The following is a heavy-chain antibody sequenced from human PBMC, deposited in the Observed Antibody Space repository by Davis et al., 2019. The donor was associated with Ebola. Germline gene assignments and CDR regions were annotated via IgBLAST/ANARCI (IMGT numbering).Heavy chain of an antibody. CDR3: ARGYGSGSYYPRSFDY. CDR2: IYPGDSNT. CDR1: GYSFTSYW. J-gene: IGHJ4*02. V-gene: IGHV5-51*01. D-gene: IGHD3-10*01. Sequence: KVSCKGSGYSFTSYWIGWVRQMPGKGLEWMGIIYPGDSNTRYSPSFQGQVTISADKSISTAYLQWSSLQASDTAMYYCARGYGSGSYYPRSFDYWGQGTLVTVSS.